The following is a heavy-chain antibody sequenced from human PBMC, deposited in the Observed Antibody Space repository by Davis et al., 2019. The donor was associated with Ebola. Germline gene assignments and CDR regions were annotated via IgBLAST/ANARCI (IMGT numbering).Heavy chain of an antibody. CDR2: ITAYNDHT. Sequence: AASVKVSCKASGYPFTSQSISWVRQAPGQGLEWMGWITAYNDHTNYAQKFQGRVTITADKSTSTAYMELSSLGSEDTAVYYCARVVTRGLLSADYWGQGTLVTVSS. D-gene: IGHD4-11*01. J-gene: IGHJ4*02. CDR3: ARVVTRGLLSADY. CDR1: GYPFTSQS. V-gene: IGHV1-18*01.